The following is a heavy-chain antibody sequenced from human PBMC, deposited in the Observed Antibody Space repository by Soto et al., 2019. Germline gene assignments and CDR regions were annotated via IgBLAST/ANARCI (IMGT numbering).Heavy chain of an antibody. CDR2: ISYDGSNK. J-gene: IGHJ3*02. V-gene: IGHV3-30*18. Sequence: GGSLRLSCAASGFTFSNYGMHWVRQAPGKGLEWVAVISYDGSNKYYADSVKGRFTISRDNSKNTLYLQMNSLRAEDTAVYYCAKDLGSGSYLFDAFDIWGQGAMVTVSS. CDR3: AKDLGSGSYLFDAFDI. CDR1: GFTFSNYG. D-gene: IGHD1-26*01.